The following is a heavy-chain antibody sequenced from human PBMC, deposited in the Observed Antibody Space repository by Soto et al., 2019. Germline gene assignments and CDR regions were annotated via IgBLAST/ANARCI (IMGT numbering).Heavy chain of an antibody. D-gene: IGHD1-7*01. Sequence: ASVKVSCKASGYTFTSYYMHWVRQAPGQGLEWMGWINPDTGGTNYAQKFQGRVTMSRDTSISTAYMEMSRLRSDDTAVYYCARRLGTSRDAFDIWGQGTMVTVSS. V-gene: IGHV1-2*02. J-gene: IGHJ3*02. CDR2: INPDTGGT. CDR3: ARRLGTSRDAFDI. CDR1: GYTFTSYY.